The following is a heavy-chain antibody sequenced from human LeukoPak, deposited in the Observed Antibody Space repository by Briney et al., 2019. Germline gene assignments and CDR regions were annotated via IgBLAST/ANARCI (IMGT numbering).Heavy chain of an antibody. D-gene: IGHD6-6*01. V-gene: IGHV3-30*02. CDR3: AKGRSYSTSSDTFDY. CDR1: GFTFSSYG. J-gene: IGHJ4*02. CDR2: IRYDGSNK. Sequence: PGGSLRLSCAASGFTFSSYGMHWVRQAPGKGLEWVAFIRYDGSNKYYADSVKGRFTISRDNSKNTLYLQMNSLRAEDTAVYYCAKGRSYSTSSDTFDYWGQGTLVTVSS.